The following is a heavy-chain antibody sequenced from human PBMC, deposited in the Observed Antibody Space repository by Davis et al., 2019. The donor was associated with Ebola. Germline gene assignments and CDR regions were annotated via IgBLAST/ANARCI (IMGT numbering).Heavy chain of an antibody. V-gene: IGHV1-2*06. D-gene: IGHD2-15*01. CDR1: GYTLTELS. CDR2: INPNSGGT. J-gene: IGHJ5*02. Sequence: AASVKVSCKVSGYTLTELSIHWVRQAPGQGLEWMGRINPNSGGTNYAQKFQGRVTMTRDTSISTAYMELSRLRSDDTAVYYCAAPGGYCSGGSCSGSNTGHNWFDPWGQGTLVTVSS. CDR3: AAPGGYCSGGSCSGSNTGHNWFDP.